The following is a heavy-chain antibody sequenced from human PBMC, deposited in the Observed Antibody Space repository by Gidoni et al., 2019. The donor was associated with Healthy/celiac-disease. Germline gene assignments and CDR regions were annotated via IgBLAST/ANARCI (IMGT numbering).Heavy chain of an antibody. CDR1: DFTFGSSG. D-gene: IGHD7-27*01. Sequence: QVQLVASGGGVVQPGRSLRLSCAASDFTFGSSGIHWVRQAPGKGLDWMAVISDDGRNKYYADSVKGRFTISRDNSKNTMYLQMNSLRTEDTAVYYCAKSLSRDGDKADGMDVWGQGTTVTVSS. CDR2: ISDDGRNK. J-gene: IGHJ6*02. CDR3: AKSLSRDGDKADGMDV. V-gene: IGHV3-30*18.